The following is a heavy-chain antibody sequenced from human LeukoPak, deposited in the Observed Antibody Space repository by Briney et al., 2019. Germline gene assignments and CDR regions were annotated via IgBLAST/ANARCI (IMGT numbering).Heavy chain of an antibody. V-gene: IGHV3-23*01. Sequence: GGSLRLSCAASGFTFNNYAMSWVRQAPGKGLEWVSSLSGSGESTYYVDSVKGRFTVSRDNSKNTLYLQMNSLRAEETAVYYCAREPASYYYDSSGYHFDYWGQGTLVTVSS. CDR3: AREPASYYYDSSGYHFDY. J-gene: IGHJ4*02. CDR1: GFTFNNYA. CDR2: LSGSGEST. D-gene: IGHD3-22*01.